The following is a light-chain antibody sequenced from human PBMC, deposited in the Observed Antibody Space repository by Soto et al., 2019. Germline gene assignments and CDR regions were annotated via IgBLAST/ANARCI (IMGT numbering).Light chain of an antibody. Sequence: EIVLTQSPGTLSLSPGERATLSCRASQSVSNSDLAWYQQKPGQAPRLLIYGASSRATGIPDRFSGSGSGTDFTLTISRLEPEDFAVYSCQQYGTAPLTFGGGTKVEIK. CDR3: QQYGTAPLT. CDR1: QSVSNSD. J-gene: IGKJ4*01. CDR2: GAS. V-gene: IGKV3-20*01.